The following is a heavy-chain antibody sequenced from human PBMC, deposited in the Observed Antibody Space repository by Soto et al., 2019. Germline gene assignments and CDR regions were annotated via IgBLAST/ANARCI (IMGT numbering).Heavy chain of an antibody. CDR2: ISSSSSTI. D-gene: IGHD1-26*01. V-gene: IGHV3-48*02. CDR1: GFTFSSYS. Sequence: GGSLRLSCAASGFTFSSYSMNWVRQAPGKGLEWVSYISSSSSTIYYADSVKGRFTISRDNAKNSLYLHMNSLRDEDTAVYYCARDRGSGSYPPCSNYFDYWGQGTLVTVSS. CDR3: ARDRGSGSYPPCSNYFDY. J-gene: IGHJ4*02.